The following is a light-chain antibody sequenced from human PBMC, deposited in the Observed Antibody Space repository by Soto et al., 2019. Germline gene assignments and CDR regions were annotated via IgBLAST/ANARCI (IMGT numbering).Light chain of an antibody. V-gene: IGKV1-5*03. CDR1: QSISTW. J-gene: IGKJ1*01. Sequence: DIQMTQSPSTLSASVGDRVTITCRANQSISTWLAWYQQEPGKAPKILIYKASHLDSGVPSRFSGSGSGTDFTLTISSLQPDDFATYYCQQYNSYSRTFGQGTKVEIK. CDR2: KAS. CDR3: QQYNSYSRT.